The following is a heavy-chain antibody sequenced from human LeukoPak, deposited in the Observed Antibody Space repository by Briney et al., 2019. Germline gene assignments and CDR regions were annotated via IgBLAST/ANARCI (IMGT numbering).Heavy chain of an antibody. V-gene: IGHV1-8*01. Sequence: ASVKVSFKASGYTFTSYDINWVRQATGQGLEWMGWMNPNSGNTGYAQKFQGRVTMTRNTSISTAYMELGSLRSEDTAVYYCARGGAAAPGAFDIWGQGTMVTVSS. D-gene: IGHD6-13*01. CDR3: ARGGAAAPGAFDI. CDR1: GYTFTSYD. J-gene: IGHJ3*02. CDR2: MNPNSGNT.